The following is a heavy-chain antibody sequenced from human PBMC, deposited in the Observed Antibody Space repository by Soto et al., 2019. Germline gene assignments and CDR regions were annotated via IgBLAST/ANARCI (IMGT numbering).Heavy chain of an antibody. D-gene: IGHD3-3*01. CDR2: IYPGDSNT. Sequence: PGESLQISCKGSGYSFTSYWIGWVRQMPGKGLEWMGIIYPGDSNTRYSPSLQGQVTISVDKSISTAYLQWSSLKATDTAMYYCARHAYDFWSGHSNPQYCYRLDVWGRGTSVTVSS. CDR3: ARHAYDFWSGHSNPQYCYRLDV. J-gene: IGHJ6*02. V-gene: IGHV5-51*01. CDR1: GYSFTSYW.